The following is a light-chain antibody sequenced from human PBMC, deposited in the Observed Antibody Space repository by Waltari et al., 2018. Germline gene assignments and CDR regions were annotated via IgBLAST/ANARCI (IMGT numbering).Light chain of an antibody. J-gene: IGKJ4*01. CDR3: QQYGSSPHT. Sequence: DIVLTQSPGTLSLSQGERATLSCRASQSVSGSYLAWYQQKPGQAPRLLIYGASNRATGIADRFSGSGSGTDFTLTISRLEPEDFAVYYCQQYGSSPHTFGGGTKVEIK. CDR2: GAS. V-gene: IGKV3-20*01. CDR1: QSVSGSY.